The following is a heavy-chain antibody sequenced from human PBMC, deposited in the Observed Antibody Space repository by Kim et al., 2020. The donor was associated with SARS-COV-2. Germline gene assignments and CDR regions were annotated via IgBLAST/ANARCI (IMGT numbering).Heavy chain of an antibody. CDR2: VYYTVST. CDR1: GGSISSSGYY. D-gene: IGHD3-3*01. CDR3: ASHFRGTFIRFLGLFQFDR. J-gene: IGHJ5*02. Sequence: SETLSLTCTVAGGSISSSGYYWGWIRQPPGKGLEWIGSVYYTVSTYYNPSLKSRGTISVDTSKNQFSLKLSSVTAADTAVYYFASHFRGTFIRFLGLFQFDRWGQRTLVTVYS. V-gene: IGHV4-39*01.